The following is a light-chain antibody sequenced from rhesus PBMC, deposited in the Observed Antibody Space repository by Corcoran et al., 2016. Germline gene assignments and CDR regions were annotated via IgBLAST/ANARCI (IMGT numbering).Light chain of an antibody. CDR3: LQHSSSPYT. V-gene: IGKV1-22*01. CDR1: QSISSW. J-gene: IGKJ2*01. CDR2: KAS. Sequence: DIQMTQSPSSLSASVGDTVTISCRASQSISSWLDWYQQKPWKAPKLLIYKASSLQSGVPSRFSGSGSGTEFTLTISSLQPEDFATYYCLQHSSSPYTFGQGTKVEIK.